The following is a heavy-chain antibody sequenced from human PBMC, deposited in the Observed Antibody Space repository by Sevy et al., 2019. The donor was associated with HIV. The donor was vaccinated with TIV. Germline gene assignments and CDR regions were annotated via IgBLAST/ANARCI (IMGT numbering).Heavy chain of an antibody. CDR1: GGSITSLY. CDR3: AGENAWGRGYS. V-gene: IGHV4-59*11. D-gene: IGHD1-26*01. CDR2: IYYNGHI. J-gene: IGHJ4*02. Sequence: SETLSLTCTVSGGSITSLYWNWIRQPPGKGLVWIAHIYYNGHINYNPSLKSRVTLSLDTSKNQFSLRLSPVTAADTAMYYCAGENAWGRGYSWGQGTLVTVSS.